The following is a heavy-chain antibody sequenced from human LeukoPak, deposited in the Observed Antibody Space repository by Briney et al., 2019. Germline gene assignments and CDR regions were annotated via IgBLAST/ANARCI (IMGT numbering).Heavy chain of an antibody. Sequence: GGSLRLSCAASGFTFSSYEMNWVRQAPGKGLEWVSYISSSGSTIYYADSVKGRFTISRDNAKNSLYLQMNSLRAEDTAVYYCAKAYCSSTSCYKDPHYYFDYWGQGTLVTVSS. J-gene: IGHJ4*02. CDR3: AKAYCSSTSCYKDPHYYFDY. CDR1: GFTFSSYE. V-gene: IGHV3-48*03. CDR2: ISSSGSTI. D-gene: IGHD2-2*02.